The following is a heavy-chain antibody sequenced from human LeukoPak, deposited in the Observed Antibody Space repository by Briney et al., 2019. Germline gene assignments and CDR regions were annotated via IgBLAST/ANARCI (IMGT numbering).Heavy chain of an antibody. CDR1: GFAFTNYW. J-gene: IGHJ3*02. D-gene: IGHD3-16*01. CDR3: ARGGGDHAFDI. V-gene: IGHV3-74*01. CDR2: VNSDGSNT. Sequence: GGSLRLYCGASGFAFTNYWLHWVRQAPGKGLVWVSRVNSDGSNTISADSVKVRITTSRDNAKNTLYLQLSSLGAEDMAVYYCARGGGDHAFDIWGQGTMVTVSS.